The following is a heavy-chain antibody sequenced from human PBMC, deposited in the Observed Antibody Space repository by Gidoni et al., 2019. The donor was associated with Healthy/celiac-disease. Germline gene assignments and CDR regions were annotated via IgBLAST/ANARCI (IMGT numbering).Heavy chain of an antibody. V-gene: IGHV3-21*01. CDR3: ARDKRAGGGSDY. CDR2: ISSSSSYI. J-gene: IGHJ4*02. Sequence: EVQLVESGGGLVKPGGSLRLSCAASGFTFSSYSMNWVRQAPGKGLEWVSSISSSSSYIYYADSVKGRFTISRDNAKNSLYLQMNSLRAEDTAVYYCARDKRAGGGSDYWGQGTLVTVSS. D-gene: IGHD2-15*01. CDR1: GFTFSSYS.